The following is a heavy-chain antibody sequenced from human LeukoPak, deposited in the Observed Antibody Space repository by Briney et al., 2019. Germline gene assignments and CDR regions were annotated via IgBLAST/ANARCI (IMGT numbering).Heavy chain of an antibody. CDR3: AKDIADSSGYYYDPYDAFDI. CDR1: GFTFDDYA. Sequence: GGSLRLSCAASGFTFDDYAMHWVRQAPGKGLEWVSGISWNSGSIGYADSVKVRFTISRDNAKNSLYLQMNSLRAEDTALYYCAKDIADSSGYYYDPYDAFDIWGQGTMVTVSS. CDR2: ISWNSGSI. D-gene: IGHD3-22*01. J-gene: IGHJ3*02. V-gene: IGHV3-9*01.